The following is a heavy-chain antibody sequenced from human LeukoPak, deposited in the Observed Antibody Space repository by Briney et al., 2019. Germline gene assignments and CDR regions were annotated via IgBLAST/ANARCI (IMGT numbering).Heavy chain of an antibody. CDR2: INPNSGAP. Sequence: GASVKVSCKASGYTFTSYYIHWVRQAPGQGLEWMGIINPNSGAPSYARKFQGRVTMTRDTSTSTVYMELSSLRSEDTAVYYCAREALLPAAMAYFDYWGQGTLVTVSS. J-gene: IGHJ4*02. V-gene: IGHV1-46*01. CDR3: AREALLPAAMAYFDY. D-gene: IGHD2-2*01. CDR1: GYTFTSYY.